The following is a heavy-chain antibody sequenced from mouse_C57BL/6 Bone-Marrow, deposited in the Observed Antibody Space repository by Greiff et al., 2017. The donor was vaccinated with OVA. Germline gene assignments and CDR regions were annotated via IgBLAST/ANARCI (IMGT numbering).Heavy chain of an antibody. CDR1: GYSITSGYY. V-gene: IGHV3-6*01. J-gene: IGHJ4*01. D-gene: IGHD2-4*01. CDR2: ISYDGSN. Sequence: VQLQESGPGLVKPSQSLSLTCSVTGYSITSGYYWNWIRQFPGNKLEWMGYISYDGSNNYNPSLKNRISITRDTSKNQFFLKLNSVTTEDTATYYCARASYYDYDVVYAMDYWGQGTSVTVSA. CDR3: ARASYYDYDVVYAMDY.